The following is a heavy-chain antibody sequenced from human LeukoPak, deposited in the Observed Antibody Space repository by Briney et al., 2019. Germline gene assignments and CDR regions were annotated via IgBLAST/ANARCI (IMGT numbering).Heavy chain of an antibody. J-gene: IGHJ6*03. V-gene: IGHV5-51*01. CDR3: ARLAMVRGVIDYYYYMDV. CDR1: GYSFTSYW. CDR2: IYPGDSDT. D-gene: IGHD3-10*01. Sequence: GESLKISCKGSGYSFTSYWIGWVRQMPGKGLEWMGIIYPGDSDTRYSPSFQGQVTISADKSISTAYLQWSSLKASDTAMYYCARLAMVRGVIDYYYYMDVWGKGTTVTVSS.